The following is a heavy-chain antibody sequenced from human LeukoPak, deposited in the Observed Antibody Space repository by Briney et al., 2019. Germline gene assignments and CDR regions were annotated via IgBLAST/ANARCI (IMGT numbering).Heavy chain of an antibody. Sequence: SETLSLTCTVPSGSISSNNYYWGWIRQPPGKGLQWIGNIYYSGSTYYNPSLKSRVIISVDTSKNQFSLKLSSVTAADTAVYFCARLGTGDCSGTCYGFDCWGQGTLVTVSS. D-gene: IGHD2-2*01. CDR2: IYYSGST. CDR1: SGSISSNNYY. V-gene: IGHV4-39*01. J-gene: IGHJ4*02. CDR3: ARLGTGDCSGTCYGFDC.